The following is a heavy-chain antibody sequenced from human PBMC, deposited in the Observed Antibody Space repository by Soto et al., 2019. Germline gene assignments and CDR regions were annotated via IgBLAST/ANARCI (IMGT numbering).Heavy chain of an antibody. Sequence: EVQLVESGGGLVQPGGSLKLSCAASGFTFSGSAMHWVRQASGKGLEWVGRIRSKANSYATAYAASVKGRFTISRDDSKNTAYLQMNSLKTEDTAVHYCTTILRFLEPSTNYGMDVWGQGTTVTVSS. V-gene: IGHV3-73*02. CDR3: TTILRFLEPSTNYGMDV. J-gene: IGHJ6*02. CDR1: GFTFSGSA. CDR2: IRSKANSYAT. D-gene: IGHD3-3*01.